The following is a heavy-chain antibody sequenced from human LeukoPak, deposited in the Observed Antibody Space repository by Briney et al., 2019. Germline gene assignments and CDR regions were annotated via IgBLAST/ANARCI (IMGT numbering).Heavy chain of an antibody. CDR3: ARSYDSDYSFRGHGLDV. Sequence: GASVKVSCKASGGTFSSYTINWIRQAPGQGLEWMGRIIPLSDISNNTKTFQGRVTFTADRSTNTAYMELSRLSSDDTAVYYCARSYDSDYSFRGHGLDVWGQGTTVTVSS. V-gene: IGHV1-69*02. CDR2: IIPLSDIS. CDR1: GGTFSSYT. D-gene: IGHD3-22*01. J-gene: IGHJ6*02.